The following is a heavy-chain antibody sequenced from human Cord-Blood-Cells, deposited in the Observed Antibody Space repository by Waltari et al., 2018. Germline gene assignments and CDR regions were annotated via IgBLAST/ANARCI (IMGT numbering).Heavy chain of an antibody. CDR2: IKQDGSEK. CDR1: GFTFRSYG. J-gene: IGHJ3*02. V-gene: IGHV3-7*01. Sequence: EVQLVASGVGLVQPGGPLRLSCAAPGFTFRSYGMSWVRQAPGKGLEWVANIKQDGSEKDYVDSVKGRFTISRDNAKNSLYLQMNSLRAEDTAVYYCARGLGYAFDIWGQGTMVTVSS. D-gene: IGHD3-9*01. CDR3: ARGLGYAFDI.